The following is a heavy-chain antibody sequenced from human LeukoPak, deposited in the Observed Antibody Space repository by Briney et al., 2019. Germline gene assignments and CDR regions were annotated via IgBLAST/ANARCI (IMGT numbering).Heavy chain of an antibody. V-gene: IGHV3-30*04. CDR2: ISYDGSNK. J-gene: IGHJ6*02. Sequence: GALRLSCAASGFTFSSYAMHWVRQAPGKGLEWVAVISYDGSNKYYADSVKGRFTISRDNSKNTLYLQMNSLRAEDTAVYYRARDRAPRYCSGGSCFGEYYYYYGMDVWGQGTTVTVSS. CDR3: ARDRAPRYCSGGSCFGEYYYYYGMDV. D-gene: IGHD2-15*01. CDR1: GFTFSSYA.